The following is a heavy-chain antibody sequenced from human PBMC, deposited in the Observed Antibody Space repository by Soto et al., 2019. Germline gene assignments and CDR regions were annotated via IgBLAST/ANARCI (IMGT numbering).Heavy chain of an antibody. Sequence: GGSLRLSCAASGFTFSSYWMSWVRQAPGKGLEWVANIKQDGSEKYYVDSVKGRFTISRDNAKNSLYLQMNSLRAEDTAVYYCAREGDYIWGSQADYWGQGTLVTVSS. CDR3: AREGDYIWGSQADY. CDR2: IKQDGSEK. V-gene: IGHV3-7*01. CDR1: GFTFSSYW. J-gene: IGHJ4*02. D-gene: IGHD3-16*01.